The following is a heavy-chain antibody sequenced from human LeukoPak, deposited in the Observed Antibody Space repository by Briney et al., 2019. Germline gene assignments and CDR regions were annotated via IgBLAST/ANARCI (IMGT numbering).Heavy chain of an antibody. CDR3: ARDGGVVPAANYYYGMDV. CDR1: GFTFSSYW. CDR2: IKQDGSEK. Sequence: GGSLRLSCAASGFTFSSYWMSWVRQAPGKGLEWVANIKQDGSEKYYVDSVKGRFTISRDNAKNSLYLQMNSLRAEDTAVYYRARDGGVVPAANYYYGMDVWGQGTTVTVSS. D-gene: IGHD2-2*01. J-gene: IGHJ6*02. V-gene: IGHV3-7*01.